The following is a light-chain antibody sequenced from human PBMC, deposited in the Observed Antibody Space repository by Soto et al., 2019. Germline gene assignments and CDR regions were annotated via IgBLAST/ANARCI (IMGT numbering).Light chain of an antibody. CDR1: PGGMSN. CDR3: QQYNNWPRT. J-gene: IGKJ1*01. Sequence: EIVLTESSATLSLSPGERATLSLKARPGGMSNFAWYQQKPGQAPRLLIYGASTRAHGSPARFSGYGSVTEFTRTISSLQSEDFAVYYGQQYNNWPRTFGQGTKVDIK. CDR2: GAS. V-gene: IGKV3-15*01.